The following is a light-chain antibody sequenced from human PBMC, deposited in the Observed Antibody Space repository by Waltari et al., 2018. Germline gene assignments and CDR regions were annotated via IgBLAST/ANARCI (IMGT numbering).Light chain of an antibody. CDR2: EVS. CDR3: SSYAGSKNYVV. Sequence: QSALTQPPSASGSPGQSVTISCTGTSSDVGGYNSVSWYQQHPGKAPKLMIYEVSKRPSGVPDRFSGSKSGNTASLTVSGLQAEDEADYYCSSYAGSKNYVVIGGGTKLTVL. CDR1: SSDVGGYNS. J-gene: IGLJ2*01. V-gene: IGLV2-8*01.